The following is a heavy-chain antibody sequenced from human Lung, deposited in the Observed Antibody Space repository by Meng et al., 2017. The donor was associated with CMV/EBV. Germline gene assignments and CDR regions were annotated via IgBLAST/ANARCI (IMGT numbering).Heavy chain of an antibody. CDR2: IPHRGSS. Sequence: QVRLGDAVPTPGKPTSTPSLTCAASGHSITNHNWWAWVRQPPGKGLEWIGEIPHRGSSAYNPSLKSRVSMSIDKSKNQFSLKLTSVTAADTAVYHCLRRSGGSVWGQGTLVTVSS. J-gene: IGHJ1*01. CDR1: GHSITNHNW. D-gene: IGHD3-10*01. V-gene: IGHV4-4*02. CDR3: LRRSGGSV.